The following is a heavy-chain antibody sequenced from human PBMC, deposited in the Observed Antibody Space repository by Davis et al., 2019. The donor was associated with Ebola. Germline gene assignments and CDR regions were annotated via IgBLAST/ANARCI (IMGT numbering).Heavy chain of an antibody. D-gene: IGHD3-22*01. CDR2: ISANNGKT. Sequence: ASVKVSCKTSGGTFTNYAVSWVRQAPGQGLEWMGWISANNGKTNYVQKVQGRVTMTTDTSTSTAYMELRSLRSDDTAVYYCARDLGGMIEALGWFDPWGQGTLVTVSS. CDR3: ARDLGGMIEALGWFDP. CDR1: GGTFTNYA. J-gene: IGHJ5*02. V-gene: IGHV1-18*01.